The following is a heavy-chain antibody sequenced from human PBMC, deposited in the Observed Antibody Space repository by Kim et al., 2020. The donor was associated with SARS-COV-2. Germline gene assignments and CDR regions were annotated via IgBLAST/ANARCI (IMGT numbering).Heavy chain of an antibody. Sequence: TYHNPSLKRRSTISVDRSKSQFYQKVSSVTAADTAVYYCARVTAAALFDYWGQGTLVTVSS. CDR3: ARVTAAALFDY. J-gene: IGHJ4*02. D-gene: IGHD6-13*01. CDR2: T. V-gene: IGHV4-30-2*01.